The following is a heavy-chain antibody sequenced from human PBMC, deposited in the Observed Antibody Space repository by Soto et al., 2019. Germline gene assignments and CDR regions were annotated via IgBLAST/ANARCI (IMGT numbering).Heavy chain of an antibody. V-gene: IGHV1-69*13. CDR3: ALGARYSSXSTLIGTTHYYYYGMDV. CDR2: IIPIFGTA. Sequence: SVKVSCKASGGTFSSYAISWVRQAPGQGLEWMGGIIPIFGTANYAQKFQGRVTITADESTSTAYMELSSLRSEDTAVYYCALGARYSSXSTLIGTTHYYYYGMDVWGQGTTVTVSS. J-gene: IGHJ6*02. CDR1: GGTFSSYA. D-gene: IGHD6-6*01.